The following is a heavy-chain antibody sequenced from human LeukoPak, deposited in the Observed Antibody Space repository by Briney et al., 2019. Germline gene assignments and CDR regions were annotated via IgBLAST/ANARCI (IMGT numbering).Heavy chain of an antibody. D-gene: IGHD6-6*01. V-gene: IGHV1-2*06. CDR1: GYTFTGYY. J-gene: IGHJ4*02. Sequence: ASVKVSFKASGYTFTGYYMHWVRQAPGQGLEWMGRINPNSGGTNYAQKFQGRVTMTRDTSISTAYMELSRLRSDDTAVYYCARVPNQVAARETPFDYWGQGTLVTVSS. CDR2: INPNSGGT. CDR3: ARVPNQVAARETPFDY.